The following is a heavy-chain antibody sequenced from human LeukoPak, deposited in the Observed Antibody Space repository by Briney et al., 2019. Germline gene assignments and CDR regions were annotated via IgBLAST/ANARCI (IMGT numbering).Heavy chain of an antibody. D-gene: IGHD3-3*01. J-gene: IGHJ4*02. Sequence: PGGSLRLSCVASGFSFSNLAMGWVRRAPGNGLEWVSVISDSGGITYYADSVKGRFTISRDNSKNTLYLQVDSLRAEDTALYYCAKMSGYYSRWASKFDYWGQGTLVTVSS. CDR3: AKMSGYYSRWASKFDY. V-gene: IGHV3-23*01. CDR1: GFSFSNLA. CDR2: ISDSGGIT.